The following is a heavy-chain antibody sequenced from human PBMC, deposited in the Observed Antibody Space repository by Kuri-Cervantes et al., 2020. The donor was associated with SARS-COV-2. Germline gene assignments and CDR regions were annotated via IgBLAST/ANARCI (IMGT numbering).Heavy chain of an antibody. CDR2: IWYDGSNK. J-gene: IGHJ5*02. CDR3: ARVITVTTHLFWFDP. V-gene: IGHV3-33*01. CDR1: GFTFSSYG. D-gene: IGHD4-17*01. Sequence: GESLKISCAASGFTFSSYGMHWVRQAPGKGLEWVAVIWYDGSNKYYADSVKGRFTISRDNSKNTLYLQMNSLRAEDTAVYYCARVITVTTHLFWFDPWGQGTLVTVSS.